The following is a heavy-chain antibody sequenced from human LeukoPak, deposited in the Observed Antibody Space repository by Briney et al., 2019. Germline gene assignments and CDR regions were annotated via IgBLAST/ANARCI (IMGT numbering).Heavy chain of an antibody. D-gene: IGHD2-2*02. V-gene: IGHV1-8*01. CDR2: MNPNSGNT. Sequence: ASVKVSCKASGYTFTSYDINWVRQATGQGLEWMGWMNPNSGNTGYAQKFQGRVTMTRNTSISTAYMELSSLRSEDTAVYYCARDRYCSSTSCYSDAFDIWGQGTMVTVSS. J-gene: IGHJ3*02. CDR1: GYTFTSYD. CDR3: ARDRYCSSTSCYSDAFDI.